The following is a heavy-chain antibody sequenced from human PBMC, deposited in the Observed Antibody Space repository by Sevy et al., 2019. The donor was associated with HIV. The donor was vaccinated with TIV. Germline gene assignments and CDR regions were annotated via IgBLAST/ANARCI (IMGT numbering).Heavy chain of an antibody. D-gene: IGHD3-22*01. Sequence: ASVKVSCKVSGYTLTELSMHWVRQAPGKGLEWMGSFDPEDGETIYQQKFQGRVTLTEDTSTDTAYMELSSLRSEDTAVYYCATTKDYYDSSGYPFDYCGQGTLVTVSS. CDR2: FDPEDGET. J-gene: IGHJ4*02. V-gene: IGHV1-24*01. CDR1: GYTLTELS. CDR3: ATTKDYYDSSGYPFDY.